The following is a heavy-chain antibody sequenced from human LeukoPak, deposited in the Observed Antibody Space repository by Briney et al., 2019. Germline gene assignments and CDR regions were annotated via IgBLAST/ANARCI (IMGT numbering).Heavy chain of an antibody. V-gene: IGHV1-2*02. CDR1: GYTFTGYY. D-gene: IGHD6-13*01. CDR3: ARVRLTAGAHRNFDY. CDR2: IKPNSGGT. J-gene: IGHJ4*02. Sequence: ASVKVSCKASGYTFTGYYMHWVRQAPGQGLEWMGWIKPNSGGTNYAQKFQGRVTMTRDTSISTAYMELSRLRSDDTAVYYCARVRLTAGAHRNFDYWGQGTLVTVSS.